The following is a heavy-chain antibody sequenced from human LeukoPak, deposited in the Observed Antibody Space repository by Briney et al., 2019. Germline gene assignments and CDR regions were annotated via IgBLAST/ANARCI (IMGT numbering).Heavy chain of an antibody. Sequence: LSLTCAVYGGSFSGYYWSWIRQPPGKGLEWVSFISSGGTIIYYTDSVKGRFTISRDNAKNSLYLQMNSLRAEDTAVYYCARESFAARWDWGQGTLVTVSS. D-gene: IGHD6-6*01. CDR3: ARESFAARWD. J-gene: IGHJ4*02. CDR2: ISSGGTII. CDR1: GGSFSGYY. V-gene: IGHV3-11*04.